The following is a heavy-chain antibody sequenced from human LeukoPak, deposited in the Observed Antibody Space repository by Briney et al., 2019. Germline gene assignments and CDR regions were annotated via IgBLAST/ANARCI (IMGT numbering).Heavy chain of an antibody. D-gene: IGHD3-22*01. CDR1: GFTFTNYW. J-gene: IGHJ4*02. CDR2: IDSDGSDT. CDR3: ASLSEVYDSSGYYPSYFDY. V-gene: IGHV3-74*01. Sequence: GGSLRLSCAASGFTFTNYWMHWVRQAPEKGLVWVARIDSDGSDTSYADFVEGRFTISRDSAKNTVYLQMNSLRAEDTAVYYCASLSEVYDSSGYYPSYFDYWGQGTLVTVSS.